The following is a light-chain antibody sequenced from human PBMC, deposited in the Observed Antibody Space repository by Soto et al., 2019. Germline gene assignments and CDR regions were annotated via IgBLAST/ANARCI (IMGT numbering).Light chain of an antibody. V-gene: IGKV3-11*01. J-gene: IGKJ1*01. CDR1: QRIGTY. CDR3: KHRSNSPPTST. Sequence: EIVLTQSPATLSLSPGDRATLSCRASQRIGTYLAWYQQKAGQAPSLLIYDTSNRATGIPTRFTGSGSGTDFTLTISSLAPEDFAVYFWKHRSNSPPTSTFGQGTKVEIK. CDR2: DTS.